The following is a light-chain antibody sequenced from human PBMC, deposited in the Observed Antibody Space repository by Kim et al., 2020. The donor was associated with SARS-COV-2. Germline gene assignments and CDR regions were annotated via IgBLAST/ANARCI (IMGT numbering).Light chain of an antibody. Sequence: QSALTQPASVSGSPGQSINISCTGTSSDVGGYNYVSWYQQYPGKAPKLMIYDVSERPSGVSNRFSGSKSGNTASLTISGLQAEDEADYYCSSFTITSTLVFGGGTQLTVL. CDR2: DVS. J-gene: IGLJ3*02. V-gene: IGLV2-14*01. CDR1: SSDVGGYNY. CDR3: SSFTITSTLV.